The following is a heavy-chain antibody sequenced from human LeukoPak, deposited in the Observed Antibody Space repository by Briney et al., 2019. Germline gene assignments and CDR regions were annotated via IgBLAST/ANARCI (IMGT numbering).Heavy chain of an antibody. CDR2: IYYSGST. D-gene: IGHD6-19*01. CDR3: VRESGYDSGWVTRWFDP. Sequence: SETLSLTCAVYGGSFSGYYWSWIRQPPGKGLEWIGYIYYSGSTNYNPSLKSRVTISVDTSKNQFSLQLNSVTPEDSAVYYCVRESGYDSGWVTRWFDPWGQGTLVTVSS. J-gene: IGHJ5*02. CDR1: GGSFSGYY. V-gene: IGHV4-34*01.